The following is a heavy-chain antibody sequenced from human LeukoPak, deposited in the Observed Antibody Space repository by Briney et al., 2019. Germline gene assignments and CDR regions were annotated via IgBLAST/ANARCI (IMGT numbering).Heavy chain of an antibody. D-gene: IGHD3-3*01. CDR2: VYHSGST. V-gene: IGHV4-39*07. J-gene: IGHJ3*02. Sequence: SETLSLTCTVSGGSISSSSYYWGWIRRSPGRGLEWIGSVYHSGSTYYNPSLKSRVTISVDTSKNQFSLKLTSVIAADTAIYFCAKKIFLTDAFDIWGQGTRVTVSS. CDR3: AKKIFLTDAFDI. CDR1: GGSISSSSYY.